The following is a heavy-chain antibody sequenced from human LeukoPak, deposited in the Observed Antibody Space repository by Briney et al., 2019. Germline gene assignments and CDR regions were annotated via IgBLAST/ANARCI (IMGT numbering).Heavy chain of an antibody. J-gene: IGHJ4*02. D-gene: IGHD3-9*01. CDR3: ARGYNDILTPNRQYYFDY. CDR1: GYTFTSYG. V-gene: IGHV1-18*01. CDR2: ISAYNGNT. Sequence: GASVKVSCKASGYTFTSYGISWVRQAPGQGLEWMGWISAYNGNTNYAQKLQGRVTMTTDTSTSTAYMELRSLRSDDTAVYYCARGYNDILTPNRQYYFDYWGQGTLVTVSS.